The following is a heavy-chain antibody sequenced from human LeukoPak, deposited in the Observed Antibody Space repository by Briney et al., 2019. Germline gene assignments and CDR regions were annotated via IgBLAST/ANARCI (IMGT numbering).Heavy chain of an antibody. V-gene: IGHV3-48*03. CDR2: ISSSGSTI. D-gene: IGHD3-10*01. Sequence: GGSLRLSCAASGFTFSSYEMNWVRQAPGKGLEWVSYISSSGSTIYYADSVKGRFTISRGNAKNSLYLQMNSLRAEDTAVYYCARECITMVRGVHLYGMDVWGQGTTVTVSS. CDR1: GFTFSSYE. CDR3: ARECITMVRGVHLYGMDV. J-gene: IGHJ6*02.